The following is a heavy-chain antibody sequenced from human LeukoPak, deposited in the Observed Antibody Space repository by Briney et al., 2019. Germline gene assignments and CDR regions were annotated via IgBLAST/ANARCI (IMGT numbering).Heavy chain of an antibody. V-gene: IGHV4-31*03. CDR1: GGSISSGGYY. CDR2: IYYSGST. D-gene: IGHD2-15*01. CDR3: ARAGNFLCSGGSCYSGHYDPSIFDY. Sequence: SETLSLTCTVSGGSISSGGYYWSWIRQHPGKGLEWIGYIYYSGSTYYNPSLKSRVTISVDTSKNQFSLKLSSVTAADTAVYYCARAGNFLCSGGSCYSGHYDPSIFDYWGQGTLVTVSS. J-gene: IGHJ4*02.